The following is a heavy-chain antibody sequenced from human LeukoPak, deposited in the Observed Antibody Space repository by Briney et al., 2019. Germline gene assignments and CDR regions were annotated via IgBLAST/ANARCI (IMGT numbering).Heavy chain of an antibody. D-gene: IGHD4-23*01. CDR3: ARVAYTYGNSQGFDY. J-gene: IGHJ4*02. V-gene: IGHV3-66*01. CDR1: GFIFRDYG. Sequence: GGSLRLSCVVSGFIFRDYGLSWVRQAPGKGLEWVSGIYSSGDTYYADSLKGRFTISRNSSKNTLYLQMNSLRAEDTAVFYCARVAYTYGNSQGFDYWGQGTLVTVSS. CDR2: IYSSGDT.